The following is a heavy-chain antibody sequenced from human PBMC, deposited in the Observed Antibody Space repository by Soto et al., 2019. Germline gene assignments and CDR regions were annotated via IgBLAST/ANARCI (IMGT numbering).Heavy chain of an antibody. J-gene: IGHJ3*02. V-gene: IGHV3-64D*08. CDR3: VTPLLYYYDSSGYPPSVGAFDI. D-gene: IGHD3-22*01. CDR2: ISSNGGST. CDR1: GFTFSSYA. Sequence: GGSLRLSCSASGFTFSSYAMHWVRQAPGKGLEYVSAISSNGGSTYYADSVKGRFTISRDNSKNTLYLQMSSLRAEDTAVYYCVTPLLYYYDSSGYPPSVGAFDIWGQGTMVTVSS.